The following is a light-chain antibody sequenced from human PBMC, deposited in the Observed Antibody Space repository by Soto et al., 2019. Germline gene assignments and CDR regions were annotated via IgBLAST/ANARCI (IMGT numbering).Light chain of an antibody. J-gene: IGLJ2*01. Sequence: QSALTQPASVSGSPGQSITISCTGTSSDVGSYNLVSWYQQHPGKAPKLMIYEGSKRPSGVSNRFSGSKSGNTASLTISGLQAEDEADYYCCSKTDSNTLVFGGGTKLTVL. CDR1: SSDVGSYNL. CDR3: CSKTDSNTLV. V-gene: IGLV2-23*03. CDR2: EGS.